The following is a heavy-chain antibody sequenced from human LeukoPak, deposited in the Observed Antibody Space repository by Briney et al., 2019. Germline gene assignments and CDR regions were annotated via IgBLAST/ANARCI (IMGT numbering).Heavy chain of an antibody. J-gene: IGHJ4*02. D-gene: IGHD5-24*01. CDR1: GFSFSTSM. CDR3: TKRDGQSFDY. CDR2: ILQDAETT. V-gene: IGHV3-23*01. Sequence: GGSVRLSCAASGFSFSTSMMSWVRRVPRQGLEWVSTILQDAETTYYADSVRGRFTISRDNFKDTPFLQMSSLRAEDTAIYYCTKRDGQSFDYWGQGALVTVSS.